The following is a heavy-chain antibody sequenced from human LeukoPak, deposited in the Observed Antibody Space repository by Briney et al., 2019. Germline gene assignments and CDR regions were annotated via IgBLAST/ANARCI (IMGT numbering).Heavy chain of an antibody. D-gene: IGHD4-17*01. CDR3: ATLPTGG. CDR1: GGSFSGYY. Sequence: SETLSLTCAVYGGSFSGYYWSWIRQPLGKGLEWIGEINHSGSTNYNPSLKSRVTISVDTSKNQFSLKLSSVTAADTAVYYCATLPTGGWGQGTLVTVSS. CDR2: INHSGST. V-gene: IGHV4-34*01. J-gene: IGHJ4*02.